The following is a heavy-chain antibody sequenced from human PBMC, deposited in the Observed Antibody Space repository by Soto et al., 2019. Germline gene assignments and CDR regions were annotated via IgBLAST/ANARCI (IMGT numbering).Heavy chain of an antibody. V-gene: IGHV3-33*01. D-gene: IGHD6-19*01. Sequence: QVQLVESGGGVVQPGRSLRLSYAASGFTFSTYGMHWVRQAPGKGLEWVAVIWYDENNKYYADSVKGRFTISRDNSKNTLYLQMNSLRAEDTAVYYCARDKGGGAVVPDYWGQGTLVTVSS. J-gene: IGHJ4*02. CDR2: IWYDENNK. CDR1: GFTFSTYG. CDR3: ARDKGGGAVVPDY.